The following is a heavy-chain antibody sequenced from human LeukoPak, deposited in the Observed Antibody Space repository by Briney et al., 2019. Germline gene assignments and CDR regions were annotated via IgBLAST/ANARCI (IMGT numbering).Heavy chain of an antibody. V-gene: IGHV1-18*01. Sequence: ASVKVSCKASGYTFTSYGISWVRQAPGQGLEWMGWISAYNGNTNYAQKLQGRVTMTTDTSTSTAYMELRSMRSDDTAVYYCARGIAVEFYYYMDVWGKGTTVTVSS. D-gene: IGHD6-19*01. CDR1: GYTFTSYG. J-gene: IGHJ6*03. CDR2: ISAYNGNT. CDR3: ARGIAVEFYYYMDV.